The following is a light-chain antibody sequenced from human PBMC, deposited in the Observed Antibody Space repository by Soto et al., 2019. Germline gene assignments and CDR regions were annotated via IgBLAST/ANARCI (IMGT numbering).Light chain of an antibody. CDR1: SSNIGRNT. CDR3: AAWDDSLNGPV. CDR2: RNN. J-gene: IGLJ2*01. Sequence: QSVLTQPPSASGTPGQRVTISCSGSSSNIGRNTVNWFQQFPGTAPKLLIYRNNQRPSGVPDRLSGSKSGTSASLAISGLQSEDEADYYCAAWDDSLNGPVFGGGTKVTVL. V-gene: IGLV1-44*01.